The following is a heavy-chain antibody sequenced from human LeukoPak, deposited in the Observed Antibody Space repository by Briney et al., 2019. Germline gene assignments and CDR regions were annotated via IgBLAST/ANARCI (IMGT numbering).Heavy chain of an antibody. CDR1: GYTLTELS. CDR3: AREERGVVATIR. D-gene: IGHD5-12*01. Sequence: ASVKVSCKVSGYTLTELSMHWVRQAPGKGLEWMGGFDPEDGETIYAQKFQGRVTMTEDTSTDTAYLELSSLRSEDTAVYYCAREERGVVATIRWGQGTLVTVSS. J-gene: IGHJ4*02. V-gene: IGHV1-24*01. CDR2: FDPEDGET.